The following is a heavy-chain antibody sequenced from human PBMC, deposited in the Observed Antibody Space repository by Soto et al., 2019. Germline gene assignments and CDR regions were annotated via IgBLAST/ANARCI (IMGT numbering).Heavy chain of an antibody. CDR1: GGSISSYY. J-gene: IGHJ4*02. CDR3: ARHGSNSNYLFFDD. D-gene: IGHD4-4*01. CDR2: IYYSGSP. Sequence: PSETLSLTCTVPGGSISSYYWIWIRQPPGKGLEWIGYIYYSGSPNYNPSLMMRVTISVDTSKNDFSLKLSSVTAADTAVYYCARHGSNSNYLFFDDWGQGTLVTVCS. V-gene: IGHV4-59*08.